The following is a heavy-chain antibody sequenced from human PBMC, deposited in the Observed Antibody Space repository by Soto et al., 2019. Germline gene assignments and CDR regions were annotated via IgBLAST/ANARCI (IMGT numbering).Heavy chain of an antibody. CDR1: GGSLSSGGYY. V-gene: IGHV4-31*03. CDR3: ARELRFAYCGGDCYSGTI. J-gene: IGHJ4*02. D-gene: IGHD2-21*02. CDR2: IYYSGST. Sequence: SETLSLTCTVSGGSLSSGGYYWSWIRQHPGKGLEWIGYIYYSGSTYYNPSLKSRVTISVDTSKNQFSLKLSSVTAADTAVYYCARELRFAYCGGDCYSGTIWGQGTLVTVSS.